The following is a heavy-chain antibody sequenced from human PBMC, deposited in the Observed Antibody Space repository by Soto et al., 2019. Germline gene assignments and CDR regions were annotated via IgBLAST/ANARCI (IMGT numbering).Heavy chain of an antibody. D-gene: IGHD3-16*02. CDR3: ARGYDYVWGSYRSDAFEI. CDR1: GYTFTNYA. J-gene: IGHJ3*02. Sequence: QVHLVQSGAEVKKPGASVKVSCKASGYTFTNYAIHWVRQAPGQRLEWMGWINAGNRNTEYSQKFQGRIIMTKDTSATTAHMELSSLTSEDTAVYYCARGYDYVWGSYRSDAFEIWGQGTMVTVSS. V-gene: IGHV1-3*01. CDR2: INAGNRNT.